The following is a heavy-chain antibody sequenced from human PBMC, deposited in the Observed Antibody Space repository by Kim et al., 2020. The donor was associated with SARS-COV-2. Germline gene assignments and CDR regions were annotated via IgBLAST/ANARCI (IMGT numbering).Heavy chain of an antibody. Sequence: GESLKISCKGSGYSFTSYWISWVRQMPGKGLEWMGRIDPSDSYTNYSPSFQGHVTISADKSISTAYLQWSSLKPADTAMYYCARIIVGATDFDYWGQGTLVTVSS. V-gene: IGHV5-10-1*01. D-gene: IGHD1-26*01. J-gene: IGHJ4*02. CDR1: GYSFTSYW. CDR3: ARIIVGATDFDY. CDR2: IDPSDSYT.